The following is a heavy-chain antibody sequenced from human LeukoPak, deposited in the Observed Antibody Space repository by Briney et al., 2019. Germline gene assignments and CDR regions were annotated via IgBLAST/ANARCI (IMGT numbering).Heavy chain of an antibody. CDR1: GGSISSYY. CDR2: IYYSGST. CDR3: ARAGYSSSWRERYKYYFDY. V-gene: IGHV4-59*01. D-gene: IGHD6-13*01. J-gene: IGHJ4*02. Sequence: SETLSLTCTVSGGSISSYYWSWIRQPPGKGLEWIGYIYYSGSTNYNPSLKSRVTISVDTSKNQFSLKLSSVTAADTAVYYCARAGYSSSWRERYKYYFDYWGQGTLVTVSS.